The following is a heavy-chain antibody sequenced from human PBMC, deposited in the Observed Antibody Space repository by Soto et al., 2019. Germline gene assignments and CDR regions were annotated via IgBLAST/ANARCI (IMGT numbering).Heavy chain of an antibody. CDR3: VRRAITATTKWGAFDV. J-gene: IGHJ3*01. Sequence: EVQLLESGGGLVQPGGSLRLSCAASGFTFSSFVMNWVRQAPGKGLEWVSTISPGADVSHYTDSVKGRFTTSRDNSRRTLHLQMDSLRLEDAAVYFCVRRAITATTKWGAFDVWGQGTAATVSS. V-gene: IGHV3-23*01. CDR1: GFTFSSFV. CDR2: ISPGADVS. D-gene: IGHD1-20*01.